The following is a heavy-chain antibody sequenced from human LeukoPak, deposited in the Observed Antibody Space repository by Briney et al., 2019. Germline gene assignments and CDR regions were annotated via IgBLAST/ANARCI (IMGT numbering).Heavy chain of an antibody. Sequence: PGGSLRLSCAASGFTFSRYWMHWVRQAPGKGLEWVSVIYSGGSTYYADSVKGRFTISRDNSKNTLYLQMNSLRAEDTAVYYCARDGGWSSGFDYWGQGTLVTVSS. J-gene: IGHJ4*02. CDR2: IYSGGST. CDR3: ARDGGWSSGFDY. CDR1: GFTFSRYW. D-gene: IGHD6-19*01. V-gene: IGHV3-66*01.